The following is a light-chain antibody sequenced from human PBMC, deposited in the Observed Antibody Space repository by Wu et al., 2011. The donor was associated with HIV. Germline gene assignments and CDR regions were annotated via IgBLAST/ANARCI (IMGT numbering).Light chain of an antibody. CDR3: QQYGGSPLYT. V-gene: IGKV3-20*01. Sequence: RASQSVSSSSLAWYQXKPGQAPRLLIYGASSRATGIPDRFSGSGSGTDFTLIISRLEPEDFAVYYCQQYGGSPLYTFGQGTKLEIK. CDR2: GAS. J-gene: IGKJ2*01. CDR1: QSVSSSS.